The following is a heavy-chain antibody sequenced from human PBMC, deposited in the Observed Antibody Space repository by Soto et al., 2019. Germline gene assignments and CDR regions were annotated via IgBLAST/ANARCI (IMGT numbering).Heavy chain of an antibody. D-gene: IGHD3-10*01. CDR2: ISSSSSTI. CDR1: GFTFSSYS. V-gene: IGHV3-48*01. CDR3: ARVPTYYYGSGSRQPLYYMDV. Sequence: GGSLRLSCAASGFTFSSYSMNWVRQAPGKGLEWVSYISSSSSTIYYADSVKGRFTISRDNAKNSLYLQMNSLRAEDTAVYYCARVPTYYYGSGSRQPLYYMDVWGKGTTVTVSS. J-gene: IGHJ6*03.